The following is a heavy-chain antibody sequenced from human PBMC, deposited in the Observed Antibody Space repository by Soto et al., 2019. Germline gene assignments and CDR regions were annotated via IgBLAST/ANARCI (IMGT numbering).Heavy chain of an antibody. D-gene: IGHD6-19*01. V-gene: IGHV3-23*01. Sequence: EVQLLESGGGVVQPGGSLRLSCVASGFNFKKFAMAWVRQAPGEGLEWVSGISCCGGSTSYADSVKGRFSIARDDSKNTLSLQMNSLIAEDTAQYYCAKADGEQWLVPHLDNWGQGTLVTVS. CDR1: GFNFKKFA. J-gene: IGHJ4*02. CDR2: ISCCGGST. CDR3: AKADGEQWLVPHLDN.